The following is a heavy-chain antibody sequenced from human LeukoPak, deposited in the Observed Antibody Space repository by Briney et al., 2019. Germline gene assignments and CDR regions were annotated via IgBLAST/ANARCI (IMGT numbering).Heavy chain of an antibody. CDR2: IYTRGST. V-gene: IGHV4-4*07. CDR1: GGSTNNYY. CDR3: ARGRYCSADICSGGDAFDI. D-gene: IGHD2-15*01. Sequence: SETLPLTCTVSGGSTNNYYWSWIRQHAGKGLEWIGRIYTRGSTNHNPSLKSRVTMSVDTSKNQFSLKLSSVTAADTAVYYCARGRYCSADICSGGDAFDIWGQGTMVSVSS. J-gene: IGHJ3*02.